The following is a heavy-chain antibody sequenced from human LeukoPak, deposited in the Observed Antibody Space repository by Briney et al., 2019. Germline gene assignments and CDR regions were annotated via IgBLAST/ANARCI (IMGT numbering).Heavy chain of an antibody. V-gene: IGHV3-53*01. D-gene: IGHD3-22*01. Sequence: PGGSLRLSCAASGFTVSSNYMSWVRQAPGKGLEWVSVIYSGGSTYYADSVKGRFTISRDNSKNTLYLQMNSLRAEDTAVYYCARDVYYDSANWFDPWGQGTLVTVSS. CDR2: IYSGGST. CDR3: ARDVYYDSANWFDP. J-gene: IGHJ5*02. CDR1: GFTVSSNY.